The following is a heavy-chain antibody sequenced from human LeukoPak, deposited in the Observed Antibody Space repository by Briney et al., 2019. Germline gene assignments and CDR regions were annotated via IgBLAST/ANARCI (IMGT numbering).Heavy chain of an antibody. CDR2: IYYSGST. CDR1: GGSISSHY. CDR3: AREKYSSSWDYYYMDV. Sequence: SETLSLTCTVSGGSISSHYWGWIRQPPGKGLEWIGYIYYSGSTNYNPSLKSRVTISVDTSKNQFSLKLSSVTAADTAVYYCAREKYSSSWDYYYMDVWGKGTTVTVSS. D-gene: IGHD6-6*01. V-gene: IGHV4-59*11. J-gene: IGHJ6*03.